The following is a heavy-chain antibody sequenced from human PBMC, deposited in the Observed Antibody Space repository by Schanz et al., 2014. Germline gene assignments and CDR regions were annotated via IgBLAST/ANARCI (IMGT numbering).Heavy chain of an antibody. CDR1: GFTFSSYG. J-gene: IGHJ4*02. V-gene: IGHV3-33*01. Sequence: QVQLVESGGGVVQPGRSLRLSCAASGFTFSSYGMHWVRQAPGKGLEWVAVIWYDGSNKYYADSVKGRFTISRDNSKNSKILQKNNLRGERADVSYCERGPRGEGGDAAGPHVDYWGQGTLLTVSS. CDR2: IWYDGSNK. CDR3: ERGPRGEGGDAAGPHVDY. D-gene: IGHD2-15*01.